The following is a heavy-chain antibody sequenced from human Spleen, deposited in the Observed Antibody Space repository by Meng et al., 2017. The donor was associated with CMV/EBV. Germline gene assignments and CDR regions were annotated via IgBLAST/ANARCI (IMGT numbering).Heavy chain of an antibody. CDR2: IYYTGST. Sequence: SETLSLTCTVSGGSISSSSYHWGWIRKPPGKGLEWLGSIYYTGSTYYNPSLKSRLTISMDTSKNQFSLKLRSLTAADTAVFFCGSQYSGTYRTWGQGTLVTVSS. D-gene: IGHD1-26*01. J-gene: IGHJ4*02. CDR1: GGSISSSSYH. V-gene: IGHV4-39*01. CDR3: GSQYSGTYRT.